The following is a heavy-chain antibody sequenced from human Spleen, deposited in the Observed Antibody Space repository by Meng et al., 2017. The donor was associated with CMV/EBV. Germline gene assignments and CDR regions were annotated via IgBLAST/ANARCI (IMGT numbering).Heavy chain of an antibody. CDR2: ISGSGGST. CDR3: AKSVVVVAAPFRY. Sequence: GPLGGAGGGGGPAGRSLILSCAASGFTFSSYAMHWVRQAPGKGLEWVSAISGSGGSTYYADSVKGRFTISRDNSKNTLYLQMNSLRAEDTAVYYCAKSVVVVAAPFRYWGQGTLVTVSS. J-gene: IGHJ4*02. CDR1: GFTFSSYA. V-gene: IGHV3-23*04. D-gene: IGHD2-15*01.